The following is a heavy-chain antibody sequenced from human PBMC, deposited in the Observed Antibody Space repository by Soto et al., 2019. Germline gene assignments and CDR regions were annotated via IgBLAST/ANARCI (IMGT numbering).Heavy chain of an antibody. Sequence: SQTLSLTCAISGDSVSSNSAAWNWIRQSPSRGLEWLGRTYYRSKWYNDYAVSVKSRITINPDTSKNQFSLQLNSVTPEDTAVYYCARATRIAVAGYYYYGMHVWGQGTTVTVSS. J-gene: IGHJ6*02. CDR1: GDSVSSNSAA. CDR2: TYYRSKWYN. V-gene: IGHV6-1*01. D-gene: IGHD6-19*01. CDR3: ARATRIAVAGYYYYGMHV.